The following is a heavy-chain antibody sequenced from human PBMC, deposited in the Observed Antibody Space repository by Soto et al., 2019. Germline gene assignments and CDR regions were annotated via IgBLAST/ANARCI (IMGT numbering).Heavy chain of an antibody. CDR2: VNHSGST. D-gene: IGHD2-21*01. J-gene: IGHJ1*01. CDR1: GGSFSGYY. V-gene: IGHV4-34*01. Sequence: PSETLSLTCAVYGGSFSGYYWSWIRQPPEKGLEWIGEVNHSGSTNYNPSLKSRVTISVDTSKNQFSLKLRSVTAADTAVYYCARVGLLFRDCDCDGYCYQADTYTRSKYFQHWGQGTLVTVSS. CDR3: ARVGLLFRDCDCDGYCYQADTYTRSKYFQH.